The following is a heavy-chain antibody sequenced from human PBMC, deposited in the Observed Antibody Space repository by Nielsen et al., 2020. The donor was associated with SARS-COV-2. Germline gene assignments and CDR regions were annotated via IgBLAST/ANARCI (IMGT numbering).Heavy chain of an antibody. CDR3: ARDGPTRATATDY. CDR2: MNPNSGNT. Sequence: ASVKVSCKASGYTFTSYGISWVRQAPGQGLEWMGWMNPNSGNTGYAQKFQGRVTMTRNTSISTAYMELSSLRPEDTAVYFCARDGPTRATATDYWGQGTLVTVS. D-gene: IGHD2-2*01. CDR1: GYTFTSYG. V-gene: IGHV1-8*02. J-gene: IGHJ4*02.